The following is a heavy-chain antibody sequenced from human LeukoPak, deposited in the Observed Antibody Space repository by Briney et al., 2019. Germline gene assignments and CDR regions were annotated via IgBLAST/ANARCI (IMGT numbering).Heavy chain of an antibody. CDR3: ATPTRGGIAVTGTFGH. J-gene: IGHJ4*02. CDR2: INHSGAT. Sequence: PSETLSLTCAGSGGAFTGYYWSWIRQPPGKGLEWIGEINHSGATNYNPSLKSRVTISGDTSKNQFPLRLTSVSAADTGVYYCATPTRGGIAVTGTFGHWGQGTQVTVSS. V-gene: IGHV4-34*01. D-gene: IGHD6-19*01. CDR1: GGAFTGYY.